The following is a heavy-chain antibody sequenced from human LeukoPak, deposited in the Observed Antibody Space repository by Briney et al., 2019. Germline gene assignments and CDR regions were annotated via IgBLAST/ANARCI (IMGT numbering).Heavy chain of an antibody. V-gene: IGHV4-30-2*01. J-gene: IGHJ5*02. D-gene: IGHD1-20*01. CDR1: GGSIGSDGYS. CDR3: ARGDNWNDVYNWFDP. CDR2: IDHSGST. Sequence: SETLSLTCAVSGGSIGSDGYSWSWIRQPPGKGLEWIGYIDHSGSTYYNPSLESRVIISVDRSKNQFSLKLSSVTAADTAVYYCARGDNWNDVYNWFDPWGLGTLVTVSS.